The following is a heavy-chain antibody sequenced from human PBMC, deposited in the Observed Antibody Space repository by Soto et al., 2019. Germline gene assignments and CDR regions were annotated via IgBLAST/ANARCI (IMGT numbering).Heavy chain of an antibody. J-gene: IGHJ5*02. Sequence: PSETLSLTCAVYGGSFSGYYWSWIRQPPGKGLEWIGEINHSGSTNYNPSLKSRVTISVDTSKNQFSLKLSSGTAADTAVYYCAGSGAPGRWFDPWGQGTLVTVSS. CDR2: INHSGST. D-gene: IGHD3-10*01. V-gene: IGHV4-34*01. CDR1: GGSFSGYY. CDR3: AGSGAPGRWFDP.